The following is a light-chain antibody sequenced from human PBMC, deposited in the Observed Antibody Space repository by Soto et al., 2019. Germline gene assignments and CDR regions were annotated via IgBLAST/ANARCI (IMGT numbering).Light chain of an antibody. CDR1: QGLSSY. J-gene: IGKJ5*01. Sequence: EIVLTQSPATLSLSPGERATLSCRASQGLSSYLAWYQQKPGQAPRLLIYDASNRATGIPARFRGSGSGTAFTLTISRLEPEDFAVYYCQQRNNWPPSITFGPGTRLEIK. CDR3: QQRNNWPPSIT. CDR2: DAS. V-gene: IGKV3-11*01.